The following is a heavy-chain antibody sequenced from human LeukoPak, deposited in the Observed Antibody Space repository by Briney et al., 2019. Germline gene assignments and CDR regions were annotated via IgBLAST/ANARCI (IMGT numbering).Heavy chain of an antibody. V-gene: IGHV4-34*01. CDR2: INHSGST. J-gene: IGHJ4*02. Sequence: SETLSLTCAVHGGSFSGYYWSWIRQPPGKGLEWDGEINHSGSTNNNPSLKSRVTISVDTSKNQFSLKLSSVTAADTAVYYCARLRLKDILTGYYQYYFDYWGQGTLVTVSS. D-gene: IGHD3-9*01. CDR3: ARLRLKDILTGYYQYYFDY. CDR1: GGSFSGYY.